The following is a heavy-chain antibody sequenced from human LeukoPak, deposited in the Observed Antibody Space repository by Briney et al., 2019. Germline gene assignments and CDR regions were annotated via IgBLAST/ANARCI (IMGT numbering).Heavy chain of an antibody. J-gene: IGHJ5*02. Sequence: GASVKVSCKASGYTFTSYGISWVRQAPGQGLEWMGWISAYNGNTNYAQKLQGRVTMTTDTSTSTAYMELRSLRSDDTAVYYCARDRYYDILTGYYFHAPPYWFDPWGQGTLVTVSS. CDR2: ISAYNGNT. CDR1: GYTFTSYG. CDR3: ARDRYYDILTGYYFHAPPYWFDP. V-gene: IGHV1-18*01. D-gene: IGHD3-9*01.